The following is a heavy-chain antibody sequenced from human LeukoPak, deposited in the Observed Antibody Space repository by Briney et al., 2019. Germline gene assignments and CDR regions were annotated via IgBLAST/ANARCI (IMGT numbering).Heavy chain of an antibody. CDR1: GFTFSSYA. D-gene: IGHD5-18*01. CDR2: ISGSGGST. Sequence: GGSLRLSCAASGFTFSSYAMSWVRQAPGKGLEWVSAISGSGGSTYYADSVKGRFTISRDNAKNSLYLQMNSLRAEDTAVYYCAREAVDTAMVTGFDPWGQGTLVTVSS. CDR3: AREAVDTAMVTGFDP. V-gene: IGHV3-23*01. J-gene: IGHJ5*02.